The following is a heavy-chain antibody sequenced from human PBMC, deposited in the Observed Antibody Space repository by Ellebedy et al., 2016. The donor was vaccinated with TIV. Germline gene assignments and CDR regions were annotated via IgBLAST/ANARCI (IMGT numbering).Heavy chain of an antibody. CDR2: IYYSGIT. D-gene: IGHD1-1*01. Sequence: MPSETLSLTCTVSGGSISGYYWGWIRQPPGKGLEWIGYIYYSGITDYNPSLRSRVIISVDTSKNQLSLKLSSVTAADAAMYYCARWNEGFDYWGRGTLVTVSS. CDR3: ARWNEGFDY. CDR1: GGSISGYY. J-gene: IGHJ4*02. V-gene: IGHV4-59*08.